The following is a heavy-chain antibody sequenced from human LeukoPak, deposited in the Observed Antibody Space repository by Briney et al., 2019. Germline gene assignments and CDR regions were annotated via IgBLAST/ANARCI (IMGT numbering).Heavy chain of an antibody. J-gene: IGHJ5*02. CDR2: MYPNRGNT. CDR1: GYTFTSYD. D-gene: IGHD4-17*01. Sequence: ASVKVSCKASGYTFTSYDINWVRQATGQGLEWMGWMYPNRGNTGYAQKFQGRVTMTRNTTVSTAYMELSSLRSEDTAVYYCARVSVPWAEFYGLTVTTTPGGFDPWGQGTLVTVSS. V-gene: IGHV1-8*01. CDR3: ARVSVPWAEFYGLTVTTTPGGFDP.